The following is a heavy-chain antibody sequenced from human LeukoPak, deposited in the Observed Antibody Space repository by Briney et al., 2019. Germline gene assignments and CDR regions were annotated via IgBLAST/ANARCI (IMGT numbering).Heavy chain of an antibody. J-gene: IGHJ4*02. D-gene: IGHD1-26*01. V-gene: IGHV3-21*01. CDR3: AREVVGAAFDY. CDR1: GFTFSSYS. CDR2: ISSSSSYI. Sequence: GGSLRLSCAASGFTFSSYSMNWVRQAPGKGLEWVSSISSSSSYICYADSVKGRFTISRDNAKNSLYLQMNSLRAEDTAVYYCAREVVGAAFDYWGQGTLVTVSS.